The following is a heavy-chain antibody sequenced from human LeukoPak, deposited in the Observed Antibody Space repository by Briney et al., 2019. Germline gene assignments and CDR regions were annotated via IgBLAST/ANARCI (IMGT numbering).Heavy chain of an antibody. CDR2: INPSGGST. CDR3: ARAFDYYDSSSRAFDI. Sequence: GASVKVSCKTSGYTFTSYYMHWVRQAPGQGLEWMGVINPSGGSTSYAQKFQGRVTMTRDMSTSTVYMELSSLRSEDTAVYYCARAFDYYDSSSRAFDIWGQGTMVTVSS. CDR1: GYTFTSYY. V-gene: IGHV1-46*01. J-gene: IGHJ3*02. D-gene: IGHD3-22*01.